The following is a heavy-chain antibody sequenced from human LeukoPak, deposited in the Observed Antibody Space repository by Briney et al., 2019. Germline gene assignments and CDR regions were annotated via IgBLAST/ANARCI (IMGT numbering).Heavy chain of an antibody. J-gene: IGHJ4*02. CDR1: GGSISSYY. Sequence: SETLSLTCTVSGGSISSYYWSWIRQPSGKGLEWIGYIYYSGSTNYNPSLKSRVTISVDTSKNQSSLKLSSVTAADTAVYYCARWAQYYYDSSGGGYFDYWGQGTLVTVSS. CDR3: ARWAQYYYDSSGGGYFDY. CDR2: IYYSGST. V-gene: IGHV4-59*08. D-gene: IGHD3-22*01.